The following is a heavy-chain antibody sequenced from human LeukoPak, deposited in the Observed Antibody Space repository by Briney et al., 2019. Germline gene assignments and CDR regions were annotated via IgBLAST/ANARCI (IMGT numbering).Heavy chain of an antibody. Sequence: GRSLRLSCAASGFTFSYVWMSCVRQAPGKGLEWVGRIASTAHGGTTDYAAPVKGRFTISRDDSKDTRYLQMNSLKTEDTAVYFCTEGLAYWGQGTLVTVSS. CDR3: TEGLAY. D-gene: IGHD2-21*01. V-gene: IGHV3-15*04. CDR1: GFTFSYVW. CDR2: IASTAHGGTT. J-gene: IGHJ4*02.